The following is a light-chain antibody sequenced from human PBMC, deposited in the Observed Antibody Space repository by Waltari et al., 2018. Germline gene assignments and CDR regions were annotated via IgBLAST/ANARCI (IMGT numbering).Light chain of an antibody. CDR3: GTWVSSVSVGDYV. CDR2: DNN. J-gene: IGLJ1*01. V-gene: IGLV1-51*01. Sequence: QSVLTHPPSVSAAPGQKVTISCSGSSPNIHNKYVSWYQQVPGTAPKLLIYDNNKRPSGIPDRFSGSKSGTSATLGITGLQTGDEADYYCGTWVSSVSVGDYVFGTGTKV. CDR1: SPNIHNKY.